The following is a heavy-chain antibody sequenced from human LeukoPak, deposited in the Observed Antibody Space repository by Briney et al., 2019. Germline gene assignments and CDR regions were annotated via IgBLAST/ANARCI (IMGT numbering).Heavy chain of an antibody. V-gene: IGHV3-74*03. CDR1: GFTFSNYW. Sequence: PGGSLRLSCAASGFTFSNYWVHWVRQAPGKGLVWVSRINRDGSTTKYADSVKGRFTVSRDNAKNTLNLQMNSLRAEDTAVYYCARGIDAWGQGTLVTVSS. J-gene: IGHJ5*02. D-gene: IGHD2/OR15-2a*01. CDR3: ARGIDA. CDR2: INRDGSTT.